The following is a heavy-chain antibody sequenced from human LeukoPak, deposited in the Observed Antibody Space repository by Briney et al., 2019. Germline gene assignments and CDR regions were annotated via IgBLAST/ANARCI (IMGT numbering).Heavy chain of an antibody. Sequence: SETLSLTCTVSGGSITSGSYYWSRIRQPAGKGLEWIGRIYTSGSTNYNPSLKSRVTISVDTSKNQFSLKLSSVTAADTAVYYCARADYYGSGSQRGAFDIWGQGTMVTVSS. CDR1: GGSITSGSYY. J-gene: IGHJ3*02. CDR2: IYTSGST. V-gene: IGHV4-61*02. CDR3: ARADYYGSGSQRGAFDI. D-gene: IGHD3-10*01.